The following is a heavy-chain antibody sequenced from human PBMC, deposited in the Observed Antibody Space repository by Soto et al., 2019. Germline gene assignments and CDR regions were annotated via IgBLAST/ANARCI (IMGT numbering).Heavy chain of an antibody. CDR3: ARDLNVGVAVAGYGMDV. Sequence: ASVKVSCKASGYTFTGYYMHWVRQAPGQGLEWMGWINPNSGGTNYAQKFQGWVTMTRDTSISTAYMELSRLRSDDTAVYYCARDLNVGVAVAGYGMDVWGQRTTVTVSS. CDR2: INPNSGGT. V-gene: IGHV1-2*04. J-gene: IGHJ6*02. D-gene: IGHD6-19*01. CDR1: GYTFTGYY.